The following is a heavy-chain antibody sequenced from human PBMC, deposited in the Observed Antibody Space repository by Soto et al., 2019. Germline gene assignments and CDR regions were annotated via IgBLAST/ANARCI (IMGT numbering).Heavy chain of an antibody. Sequence: EVQLVESGGGLVRPGGSLRLSCAASGFTFSNAWMSWVRQAPGKGLEWVGRIKSKTDGGTTDYAAPVKGRFTISRDDSKNTLYLQMNSLKTDDTAVCYCTSSVAYSNSSLIWGQGRMVTVSS. CDR1: GFTFSNAW. J-gene: IGHJ3*02. V-gene: IGHV3-15*01. D-gene: IGHD6-13*01. CDR3: TSSVAYSNSSLI. CDR2: IKSKTDGGTT.